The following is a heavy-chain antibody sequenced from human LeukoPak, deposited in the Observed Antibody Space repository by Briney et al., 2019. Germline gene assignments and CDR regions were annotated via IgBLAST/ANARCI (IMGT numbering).Heavy chain of an antibody. CDR3: AKQGNSYGFDY. Sequence: GGSLRLSCAASGFTFSSYGMHWVRQAPGKRLEWVAVIWYDGSNKHYGDSVKGRFTISRDNSKNTLYLQMNSLRAEDTAVYHCAKQGNSYGFDYWGQGTLVTVSS. D-gene: IGHD5-18*01. CDR2: IWYDGSNK. V-gene: IGHV3-33*06. J-gene: IGHJ4*02. CDR1: GFTFSSYG.